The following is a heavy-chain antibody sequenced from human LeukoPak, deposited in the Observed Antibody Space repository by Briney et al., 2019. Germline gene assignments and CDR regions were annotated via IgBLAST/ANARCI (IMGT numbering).Heavy chain of an antibody. D-gene: IGHD2-2*03. Sequence: CSVKVSCKASGCTFSSYAISWVRQAPGQGLEGMGMIIPIFGIANYAQKLQGRVTITADKYTSTDYMELSSLRAEDKAVYYCERASGYCSSTSCHDAFDIWGQGTMVTVSS. CDR3: ERASGYCSSTSCHDAFDI. V-gene: IGHV1-69*04. CDR2: IIPIFGIA. J-gene: IGHJ3*02. CDR1: GCTFSSYA.